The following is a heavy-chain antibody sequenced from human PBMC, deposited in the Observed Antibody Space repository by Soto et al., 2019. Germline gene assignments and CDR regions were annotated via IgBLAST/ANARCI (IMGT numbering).Heavy chain of an antibody. J-gene: IGHJ3*01. D-gene: IGHD3-16*01. CDR1: GGTFSTYT. CDR2: IIPLFGTT. CDR3: ARRLDDRADEGFDV. V-gene: IGHV1-69*18. Sequence: QVHLVQSGAEVRKPGSSVKVSCKTSGGTFSTYTIYWVRQAPGQGLEWMGRIIPLFGTTKYAQNFQDRVTITAEESKSTTYMEMSILGAEAAVVYYCARRLDDRADEGFDVWGEGTAVTVSA.